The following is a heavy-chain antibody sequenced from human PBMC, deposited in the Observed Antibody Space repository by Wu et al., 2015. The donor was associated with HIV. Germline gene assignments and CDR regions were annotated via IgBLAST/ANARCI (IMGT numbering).Heavy chain of an antibody. CDR2: ITPIVGSP. J-gene: IGHJ4*02. Sequence: QVQLVQSGAEVKKPGSSVKISCKASGGTFSSYAFSWVRQAPGQGLEWMGRITPIVGSPNYAQKFQGRLTITADESTTTAYMELINLKSDDTAVYFCTRSTFAGGSDTWYSFDKWGQGTLVTVSS. CDR1: GGTFSSYA. V-gene: IGHV1-69*11. D-gene: IGHD2-15*01. CDR3: TRSTFAGGSDTWYSFDK.